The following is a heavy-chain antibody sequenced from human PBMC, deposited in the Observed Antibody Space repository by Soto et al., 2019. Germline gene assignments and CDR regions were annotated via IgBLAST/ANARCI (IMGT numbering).Heavy chain of an antibody. V-gene: IGHV4-30-2*01. CDR2: IYHTGST. Sequence: PSETLSLTCAVSGGSISSGGYSCSWIRQPPGKGLEWIGFIYHTGSTYYNPSLETRVTITVDRSKNQLYLRLSSVTAAATAVYYCARDNTGSLDSWGQGTLVTVSS. CDR3: ARDNTGSLDS. D-gene: IGHD3-10*01. CDR1: GGSISSGGYS. J-gene: IGHJ5*01.